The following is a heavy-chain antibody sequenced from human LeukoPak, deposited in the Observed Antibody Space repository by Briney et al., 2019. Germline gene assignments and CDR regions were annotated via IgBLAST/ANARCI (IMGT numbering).Heavy chain of an antibody. D-gene: IGHD6-6*01. CDR1: GFTFSSFW. Sequence: GGSLRLSCAASGFTFSSFWMSWVRQAPGKGLEWVANIKEDGSEKYYVASVKGRFTISRDNAKNSLYLQMNSLRAEDTALYYCARHVLAVRSFDPWGQGTLVTVSS. V-gene: IGHV3-7*01. J-gene: IGHJ5*02. CDR2: IKEDGSEK. CDR3: ARHVLAVRSFDP.